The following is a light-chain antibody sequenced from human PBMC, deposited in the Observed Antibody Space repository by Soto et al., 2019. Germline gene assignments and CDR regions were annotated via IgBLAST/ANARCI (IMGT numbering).Light chain of an antibody. Sequence: SYELTQAPSVSVAPGKTARITCGGNNIGSKSVHWYQQKPGQAPVLVIFYDSDRPSGIPERFSGSNSGNTATLTISRVEAGDEAEYYCQVWDRSNDHVVFGEGTKLPAL. CDR1: NIGSKS. J-gene: IGLJ3*02. V-gene: IGLV3-21*04. CDR3: QVWDRSNDHVV. CDR2: YDS.